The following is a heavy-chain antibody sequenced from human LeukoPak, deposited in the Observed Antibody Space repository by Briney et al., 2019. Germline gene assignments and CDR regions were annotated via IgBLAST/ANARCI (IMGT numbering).Heavy chain of an antibody. D-gene: IGHD6-13*01. CDR2: IYYSGNT. Sequence: SETLSLTCTVSGGSISSYYWSWIRQPPGKGLEWIGYIYYSGNTYYNPSLKSRVTISVDTSKNEFSLKLSSVTAADTAVYYCARAYHSSWYLNWFDPWGQGTLVTVSS. CDR1: GGSISSYY. V-gene: IGHV4-59*08. J-gene: IGHJ5*02. CDR3: ARAYHSSWYLNWFDP.